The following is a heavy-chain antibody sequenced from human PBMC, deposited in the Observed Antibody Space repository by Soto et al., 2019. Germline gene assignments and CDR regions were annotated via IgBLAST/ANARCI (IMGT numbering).Heavy chain of an antibody. Sequence: SETLSLTCTVSGGSISSGDYHWSWIRQPPGKGLEWIGYIYSSGSTYYNPSLVSRVTISLDTSKNQFSLKLSSVTAADTAVYYCARLLDQYDSSGYYYVFDYWGQGTLVTVSS. V-gene: IGHV4-30-4*01. CDR2: IYSSGST. D-gene: IGHD3-22*01. CDR1: GGSISSGDYH. CDR3: ARLLDQYDSSGYYYVFDY. J-gene: IGHJ4*02.